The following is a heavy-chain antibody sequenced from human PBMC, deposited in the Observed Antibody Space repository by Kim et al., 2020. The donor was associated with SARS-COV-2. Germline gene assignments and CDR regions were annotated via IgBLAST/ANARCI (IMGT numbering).Heavy chain of an antibody. V-gene: IGHV3-33*01. J-gene: IGHJ6*02. Sequence: GGSLRLSCAASGFTFSSYGMHWVRQAPGKGLEWVAVIWYDGSNKYYADSVKGRFTISRDNSKNTLYLQMNSLRAEDTAVYYCARVPAGDLALIDYGMDVWGQGTTVTVSS. CDR2: IWYDGSNK. CDR1: GFTFSSYG. CDR3: ARVPAGDLALIDYGMDV. D-gene: IGHD7-27*01.